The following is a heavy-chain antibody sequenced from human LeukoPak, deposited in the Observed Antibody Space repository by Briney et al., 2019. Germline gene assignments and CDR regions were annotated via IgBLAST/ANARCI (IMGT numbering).Heavy chain of an antibody. CDR2: ISGSGGTT. J-gene: IGHJ5*02. CDR3: AKESSWGTVVTPGGPSA. D-gene: IGHD4-23*01. V-gene: IGHV3-23*01. CDR1: GFTFSTYA. Sequence: GGSLRLSCAASGFTFSTYAMSWVRQAPGKGLEFVSAISGSGGTTYYADSVKGRFTISRDNSKNTLYLQMNSLRAEDTAVYYCAKESSWGTVVTPGGPSAWGQGTLVTVSS.